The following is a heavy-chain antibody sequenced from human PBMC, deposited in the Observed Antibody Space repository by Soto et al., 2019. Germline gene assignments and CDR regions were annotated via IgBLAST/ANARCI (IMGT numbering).Heavy chain of an antibody. CDR2: INHGGGT. V-gene: IGHV4-34*01. Sequence: QVQLQQWGAGLLKPSETLSLTCAVYGGSFSGYYWSWIRQPPGKGLEWIGEINHGGGTNYNPSLKRRVTISVDKSKNQSSLKLSSVTAADTAVYYCASRGVTIFGVVSGGFDPWGQGTLVTVSS. CDR3: ASRGVTIFGVVSGGFDP. D-gene: IGHD3-3*01. CDR1: GGSFSGYY. J-gene: IGHJ5*02.